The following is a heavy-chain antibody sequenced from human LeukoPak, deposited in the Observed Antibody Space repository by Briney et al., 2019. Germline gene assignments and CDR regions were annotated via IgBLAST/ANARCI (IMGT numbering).Heavy chain of an antibody. V-gene: IGHV3-15*01. CDR3: AKDWTGTKPFDL. J-gene: IGHJ2*01. CDR2: IKSKTDGGTT. CDR1: GFTFSNAW. D-gene: IGHD3/OR15-3a*01. Sequence: GGSLRLSCAASGFTFSNAWMSWVRQAPGKGLEWVGRIKSKTDGGTTDYAAPVKGRFTISRDNSKNTLYLQMNRLRAEDTAVYYCAKDWTGTKPFDLWGRGTLVTVSS.